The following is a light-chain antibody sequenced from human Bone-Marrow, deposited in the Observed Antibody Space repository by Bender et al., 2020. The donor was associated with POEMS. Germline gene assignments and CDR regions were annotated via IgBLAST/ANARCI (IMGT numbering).Light chain of an antibody. CDR1: SSDVGSYTF. J-gene: IGLJ3*02. V-gene: IGLV2-23*02. Sequence: QSVLTQPASASGPPGQSITISCTGSSSDVGSYTFVSWYQQVPGKAPKLMIYEVTKRPSGVSNRFSGSKSGNTASLTISGLQAEDEADYYCCSYARTTTPNWVFGRGTKLTVL. CDR2: EVT. CDR3: CSYARTTTPNWV.